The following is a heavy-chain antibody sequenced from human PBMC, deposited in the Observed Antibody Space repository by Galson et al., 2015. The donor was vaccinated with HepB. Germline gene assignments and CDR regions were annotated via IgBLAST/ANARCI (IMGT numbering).Heavy chain of an antibody. Sequence: PALVKPTQTLTLTCTFSGFSLSTSGVGVGWIRQPPGKALEWLALIYLNDDKRHSPSLKSRLTITKDTSKNQVVLTMTNMDSGDTAPYYCAHIKAKHYYDSSGYYYEEGYCYFDLWGRGTLVTVSS. CDR2: IYLNDDK. V-gene: IGHV2-5*01. CDR3: AHIKAKHYYDSSGYYYEEGYCYFDL. CDR1: GFSLSTSGVG. D-gene: IGHD3-22*01. J-gene: IGHJ2*01.